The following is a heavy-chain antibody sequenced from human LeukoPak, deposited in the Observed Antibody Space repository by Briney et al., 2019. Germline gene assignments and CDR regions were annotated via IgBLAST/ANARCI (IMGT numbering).Heavy chain of an antibody. Sequence: GGSLRLSCAASGFSLSSYAMSWVRQAPGKGLEWVSAISSTDAGTYHADSVRGRFTISRDNAKKSLYLQMNSLTVEDTAVYYCARGGSYSCLDYWGQGTLVTVSS. CDR2: ISSTDAGT. J-gene: IGHJ4*02. V-gene: IGHV3-23*01. D-gene: IGHD3-10*01. CDR3: ARGGSYSCLDY. CDR1: GFSLSSYA.